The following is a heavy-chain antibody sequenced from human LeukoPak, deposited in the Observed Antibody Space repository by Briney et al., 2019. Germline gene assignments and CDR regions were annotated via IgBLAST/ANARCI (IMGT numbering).Heavy chain of an antibody. Sequence: PGGSLRLSCAASGFTFSSYSMNWVRQAPGKGLEWVSYISSSSTIYYADSVKGRFTISRDNAKNSLYLQMNSLRAEDTAVYYWASTLPDGYYYYYYYMDVWGKGTTVTVSS. V-gene: IGHV3-48*01. D-gene: IGHD2-15*01. CDR2: ISSSSTI. CDR1: GFTFSSYS. CDR3: ASTLPDGYYYYYYYMDV. J-gene: IGHJ6*03.